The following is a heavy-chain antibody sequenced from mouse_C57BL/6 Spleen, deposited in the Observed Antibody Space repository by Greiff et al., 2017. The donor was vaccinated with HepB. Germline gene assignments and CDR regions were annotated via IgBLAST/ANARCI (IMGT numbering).Heavy chain of an antibody. J-gene: IGHJ2*01. V-gene: IGHV5-4*01. CDR3: ARDDQVATVDYFDY. CDR1: GFTFSSYA. D-gene: IGHD1-1*01. Sequence: EVQGVESGGGLVKPGGSLKLSCAASGFTFSSYAMSWVRQTPEKRLEWVATISDGGSYTYYPDNVKGRFTISRDNAKNNLYLQMSHLKSEDTAMYYCARDDQVATVDYFDYWGQGTTLTVSS. CDR2: ISDGGSYT.